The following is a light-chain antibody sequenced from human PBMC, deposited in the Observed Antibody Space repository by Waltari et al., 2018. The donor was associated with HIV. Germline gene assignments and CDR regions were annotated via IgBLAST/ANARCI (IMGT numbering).Light chain of an antibody. J-gene: IGLJ3*02. CDR1: SSDAGDYNY. V-gene: IGLV2-8*01. Sequence: QSALTQPPSASGSPGQSVTLSCTGISSDAGDYNYVSWSQQSPGKAPKLIIYEVSKRPSGVPDRFSGSKSGNTASLTVSGLQADDEADYYCSSYAGSSTWVFGGGTKLTVL. CDR3: SSYAGSSTWV. CDR2: EVS.